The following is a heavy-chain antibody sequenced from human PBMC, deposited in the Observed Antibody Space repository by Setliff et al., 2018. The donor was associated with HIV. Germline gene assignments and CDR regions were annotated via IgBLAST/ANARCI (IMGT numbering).Heavy chain of an antibody. CDR1: GCTFTHYA. CDR2: ISAYNGNT. CDR3: ARLASGGWPLEVFDI. J-gene: IGHJ3*02. Sequence: ASVKVSCKASGCTFTHYAISWVRQAPGQGLEYLGWISAYNGNTNYAQKVQGRITMTTDASTSTVDMELRSLTSDDTAVYYCARLASGGWPLEVFDIWGQGTMVTVSS. D-gene: IGHD2-15*01. V-gene: IGHV1-18*01.